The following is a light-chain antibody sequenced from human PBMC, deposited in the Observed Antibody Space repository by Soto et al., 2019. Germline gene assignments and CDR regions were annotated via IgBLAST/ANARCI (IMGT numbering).Light chain of an antibody. Sequence: QSVLTQPASVSGSPGQSITISCTGTSSEVGGYNYVSWYQQHPGKAPKLMIYEVSNRPSGVSNRFSGSKSGNTASLTISGLQAEDEADYYCSSYTSSSTRGVFGTGTKVTVL. J-gene: IGLJ1*01. CDR2: EVS. CDR3: SSYTSSSTRGV. V-gene: IGLV2-14*01. CDR1: SSEVGGYNY.